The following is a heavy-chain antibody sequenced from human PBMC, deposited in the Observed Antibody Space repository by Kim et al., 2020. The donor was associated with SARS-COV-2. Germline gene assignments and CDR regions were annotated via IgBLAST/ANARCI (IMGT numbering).Heavy chain of an antibody. Sequence: SQTLSLTCTVSGGSISSSSYYWGWIRQPPGKGLEWIGSIYYSGSTYYNPSLKSRVTISVDTSKNQFSLKLGSVTAADTAVYYCASSHFARAGFDYWGQGTLVTVSS. CDR2: IYYSGST. CDR1: GGSISSSSYY. CDR3: ASSHFARAGFDY. J-gene: IGHJ4*02. V-gene: IGHV4-39*07. D-gene: IGHD2-21*01.